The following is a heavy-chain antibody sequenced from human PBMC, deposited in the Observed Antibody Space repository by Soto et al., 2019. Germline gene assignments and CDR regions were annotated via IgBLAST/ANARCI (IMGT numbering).Heavy chain of an antibody. D-gene: IGHD3-22*01. CDR3: ARSYYGSSGYQDLYYYYGMDV. CDR2: IYTSGST. J-gene: IGHJ6*02. CDR1: GGSISSYY. V-gene: IGHV4-4*07. Sequence: PSETLSLTCTVSGGSISSYYWSWIRQPAGKGLEWVGRIYTSGSTNYNPSLKSRVTMSVDTSKNQFSLKLSSVTAADTAVYYCARSYYGSSGYQDLYYYYGMDVWGQGTTVTVSS.